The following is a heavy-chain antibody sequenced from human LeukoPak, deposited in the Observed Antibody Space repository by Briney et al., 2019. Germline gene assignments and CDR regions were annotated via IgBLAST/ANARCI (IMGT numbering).Heavy chain of an antibody. Sequence: AASVKVSCKASGYTFTSSAMNWVRQAPGQGLEWMGWINTNAGNPTYAQGFTGRFVFSLDTSVSTAYLQISSLKAEDTAVYYCAISSTPIRRCMDYWGQGSLVTVSS. J-gene: IGHJ4*02. CDR1: GYTFTSSA. D-gene: IGHD4-23*01. CDR3: AISSTPIRRCMDY. CDR2: INTNAGNP. V-gene: IGHV7-4-1*02.